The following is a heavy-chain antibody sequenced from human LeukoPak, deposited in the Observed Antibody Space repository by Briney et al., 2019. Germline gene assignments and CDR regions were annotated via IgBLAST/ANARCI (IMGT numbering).Heavy chain of an antibody. CDR1: GYTFTGYY. CDR2: INPNSGGT. CDR3: ARDFETYYYDSSGYYIGH. D-gene: IGHD3-22*01. J-gene: IGHJ4*02. Sequence: ASVKVSCKASGYTFTGYYMHWVRQAPGQGLEWMGWINPNSGGTNYAQKFQGRVTMTRDTSISTAYMELSRLRSDDTAVYYCARDFETYYYDSSGYYIGHRGQGTLVTVSS. V-gene: IGHV1-2*02.